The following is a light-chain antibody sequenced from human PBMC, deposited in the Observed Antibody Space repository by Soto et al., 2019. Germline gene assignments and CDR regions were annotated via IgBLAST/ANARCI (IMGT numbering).Light chain of an antibody. J-gene: IGKJ1*01. CDR2: AAS. CDR3: QQYGSSPRT. V-gene: IGKV3-20*01. Sequence: ESVLTQSPGTLSLSAGERATLSCRASQSVYSRYLVWYQQKPGRAPRLLIYAASNRAAGIPDRFSGSGSGTDFTLTISRLEPEDFAVYYCQQYGSSPRTFGQGPSWIS. CDR1: QSVYSRY.